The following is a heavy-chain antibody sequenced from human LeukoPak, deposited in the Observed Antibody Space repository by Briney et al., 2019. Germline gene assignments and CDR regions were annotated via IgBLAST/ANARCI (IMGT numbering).Heavy chain of an antibody. CDR1: GYTFTSYY. CDR3: ARGQDIVLMVYAMTAFDI. Sequence: GASVKVSCKASGYTFTSYYMHWVRQAPGQGLEWMGIINPSGGSTSYAQKFQGRVTMTRDMSTSTVYMELSSLRSEDTAVYYCARGQDIVLMVYAMTAFDIWGQGTMVTVSS. V-gene: IGHV1-46*01. J-gene: IGHJ3*02. D-gene: IGHD2-8*01. CDR2: INPSGGST.